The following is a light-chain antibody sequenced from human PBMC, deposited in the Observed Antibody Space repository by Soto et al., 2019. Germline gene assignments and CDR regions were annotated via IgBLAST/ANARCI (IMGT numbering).Light chain of an antibody. J-gene: IGKJ2*01. V-gene: IGKV3-20*01. Sequence: IALTQSPGTLSLSPGERATLSCRASQRVSSNYVAWYQHNPGQAPRLLIHGASVRATGIPDRFIGSGSGPDFTLTISRLEPEDFAVYYCHQYGTLPYAFGQGTKLQIK. CDR2: GAS. CDR1: QRVSSNY. CDR3: HQYGTLPYA.